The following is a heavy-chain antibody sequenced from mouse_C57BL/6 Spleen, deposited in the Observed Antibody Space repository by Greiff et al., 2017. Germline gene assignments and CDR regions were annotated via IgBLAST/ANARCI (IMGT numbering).Heavy chain of an antibody. CDR1: GYTFTSYW. J-gene: IGHJ3*01. Sequence: QVQLQQSGAELVMPGASVKLSCKASGYTFTSYWMHWVKQRPGQGLEWIGEIDPSASYTNYNQKFKGKATLTVDKSSRTAYMQLSSLTSEDSAVYYCARALYGNYGAYWGQGTLVTVSA. CDR3: ARALYGNYGAY. CDR2: IDPSASYT. V-gene: IGHV1-69*01. D-gene: IGHD2-1*01.